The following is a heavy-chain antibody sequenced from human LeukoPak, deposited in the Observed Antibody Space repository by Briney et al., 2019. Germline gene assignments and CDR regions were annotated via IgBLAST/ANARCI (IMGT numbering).Heavy chain of an antibody. V-gene: IGHV1-18*01. CDR3: ARDLGETGGHYLLPFDY. D-gene: IGHD2-15*01. Sequence: ASVKVSCKASGYTFSTYGVSWVRQAPGQGLEWMGWIDAYSGNTNYVQKFQGRVTMTTDTSTSTAYMELRSLRSDDTAVYYCARDLGETGGHYLLPFDYWGQGTLVTVSS. CDR1: GYTFSTYG. J-gene: IGHJ4*02. CDR2: IDAYSGNT.